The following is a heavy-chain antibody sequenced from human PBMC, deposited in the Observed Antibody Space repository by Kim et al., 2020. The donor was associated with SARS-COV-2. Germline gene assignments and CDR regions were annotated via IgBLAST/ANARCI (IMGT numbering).Heavy chain of an antibody. J-gene: IGHJ4*02. V-gene: IGHV3-23*01. D-gene: IGHD6-19*01. CDR2: ISGSGGST. Sequence: GGSLRLSCAASGFTFSSYAMSWVRQAPGKGLEWVSAISGSGGSTYYADSVKGRFTISRDNSKNTLYLQMNSLRAEDTAVYYCAKDHHIAVAPPEGFDYWGQGTLVTVSS. CDR3: AKDHHIAVAPPEGFDY. CDR1: GFTFSSYA.